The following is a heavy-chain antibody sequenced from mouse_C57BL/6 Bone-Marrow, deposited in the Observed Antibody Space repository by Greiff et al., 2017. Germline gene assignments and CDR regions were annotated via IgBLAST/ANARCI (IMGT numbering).Heavy chain of an antibody. CDR2: INPNNGGT. D-gene: IGHD1-1*01. V-gene: IGHV1-22*01. CDR1: GYTFTDYN. J-gene: IGHJ3*01. Sequence: EVQLQQSGPELVKPGASVKMSCKASGYTFTDYNMHWVKQSHGKSLEWIGYINPNNGGTSYNQKFKGKATLTVNKYSSTAYMELRSLTSEDSAVYYCAGDYYGSSYGFAYWGQGTLVTVSA. CDR3: AGDYYGSSYGFAY.